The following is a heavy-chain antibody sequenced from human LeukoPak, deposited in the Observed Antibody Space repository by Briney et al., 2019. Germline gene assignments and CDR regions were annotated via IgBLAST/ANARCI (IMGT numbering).Heavy chain of an antibody. D-gene: IGHD3-22*01. CDR1: GGTFSSYA. CDR3: ARPEPNYYDSSGYYWVPFDY. V-gene: IGHV1-69*05. CDR2: IIPIFGTA. Sequence: SVKVSCKASGGTFSSYAISWVRQAPGQGLEWMGGIIPIFGTANYAQKFQGRVTITTDESTSTAYTELSSLRSEDTAVYYCARPEPNYYDSSGYYWVPFDYWGQGTLVTVSS. J-gene: IGHJ4*02.